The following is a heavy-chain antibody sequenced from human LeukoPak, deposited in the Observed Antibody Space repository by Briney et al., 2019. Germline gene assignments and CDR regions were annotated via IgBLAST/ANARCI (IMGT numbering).Heavy chain of an antibody. CDR2: ISSSSSYI. CDR3: ARGYRGWLSAFDI. V-gene: IGHV3-21*01. Sequence: GGSLRLSCAASGFTFSSYSMNWVRQAPGKGLEWVSSISSSSSYIYYADSVKGRFTISRDNAKNSLYLQMNSLRAEDTAVYYCARGYRGWLSAFDIWGQGTMVTVSS. D-gene: IGHD3-22*01. CDR1: GFTFSSYS. J-gene: IGHJ3*02.